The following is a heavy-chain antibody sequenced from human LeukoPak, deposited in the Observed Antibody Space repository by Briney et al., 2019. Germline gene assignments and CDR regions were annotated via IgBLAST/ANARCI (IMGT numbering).Heavy chain of an antibody. Sequence: SVKVSCKASGGTFISYAISWVRQAPGQGREWMGGIIPIFGTANYAQKFQGRVTITADESTSTAYMELSSLRSEDTAVYYCAREVAGTGAFDYWGQGTLVTVSS. V-gene: IGHV1-69*01. CDR2: IIPIFGTA. D-gene: IGHD6-19*01. J-gene: IGHJ4*02. CDR3: AREVAGTGAFDY. CDR1: GGTFISYA.